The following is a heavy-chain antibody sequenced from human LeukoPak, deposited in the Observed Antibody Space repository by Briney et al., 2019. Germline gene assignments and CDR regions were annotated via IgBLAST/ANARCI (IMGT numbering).Heavy chain of an antibody. CDR1: GFPFSSHA. J-gene: IGHJ4*02. V-gene: IGHV3-64*01. Sequence: GGSLRLSCAASGFPFSSHALHWVRQAPGRGLEYVSAISDNGANTYYANSVEGRFTISRDNSRNTLFLQMGSLRPEDTAAYYCVRATATKYDYWGQGAPVTVSS. D-gene: IGHD5-12*01. CDR3: VRATATKYDY. CDR2: ISDNGANT.